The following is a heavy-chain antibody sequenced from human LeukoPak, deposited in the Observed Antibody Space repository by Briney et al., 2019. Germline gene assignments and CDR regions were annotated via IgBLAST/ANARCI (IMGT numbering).Heavy chain of an antibody. CDR2: IWYDGSNK. D-gene: IGHD2-2*01. J-gene: IGHJ1*01. V-gene: IGHV3-33*01. CDR1: GFTFSSYG. CDR3: ARGSNILNGYFQH. Sequence: GGSLRLSCAASGFTFSSYGMHWVRQAPGKGLEWVAVIWYDGSNKYYADSVKGRFTISRDNSKNTLYLQMNSLRAEDTAVYYCARGSNILNGYFQHWGQGTLVTVSS.